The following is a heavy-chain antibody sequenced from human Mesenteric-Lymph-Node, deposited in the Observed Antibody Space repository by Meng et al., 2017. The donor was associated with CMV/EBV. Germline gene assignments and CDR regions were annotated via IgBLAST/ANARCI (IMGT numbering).Heavy chain of an antibody. J-gene: IGHJ6*02. Sequence: GESLKISCAASGFTFSSYAMSWVRQAPGKGLEWVSVIYGGGSSYHADSVKGRFTISRDNSKNTLYLQMNSLRAEDTAVYYCAREEVRAHSSGLYYYYYGMDVWGQGTTVTSP. CDR3: AREEVRAHSSGLYYYYYGMDV. V-gene: IGHV3-23*03. CDR1: GFTFSSYA. D-gene: IGHD3-22*01. CDR2: IYGGGSS.